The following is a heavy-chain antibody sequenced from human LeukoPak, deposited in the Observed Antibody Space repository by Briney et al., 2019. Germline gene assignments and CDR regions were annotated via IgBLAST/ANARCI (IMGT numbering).Heavy chain of an antibody. D-gene: IGHD2-8*01. J-gene: IGHJ4*02. V-gene: IGHV3-74*01. CDR3: ARSSNGVYIQ. CDR1: GFTFRNYY. CDR2: ISGDGSSI. Sequence: PGGSLRLSCVASGFTFRNYYMHWVRQVPGKGLVWVSRISGDGSSIFYADSVKGRFTISRDNAKNSLYVQMNSLRADDSAVYYCARSSNGVYIQWGQETLVTVSS.